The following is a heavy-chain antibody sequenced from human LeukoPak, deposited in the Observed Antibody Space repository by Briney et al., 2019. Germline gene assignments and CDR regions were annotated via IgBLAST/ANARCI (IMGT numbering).Heavy chain of an antibody. CDR2: IKQDGSEK. CDR1: GFTFSNAW. D-gene: IGHD5-24*01. CDR3: ARRSRRDGYNPFDY. J-gene: IGHJ4*02. V-gene: IGHV3-7*03. Sequence: PGGSLRLSCAASGFTFSNAWMNWVRQAPGKGLEWVANIKQDGSEKYYVDSVKGRFTISRDNAKNSLYLQMNSLRAEDTAVYYCARRSRRDGYNPFDYWGQGTLVTVSS.